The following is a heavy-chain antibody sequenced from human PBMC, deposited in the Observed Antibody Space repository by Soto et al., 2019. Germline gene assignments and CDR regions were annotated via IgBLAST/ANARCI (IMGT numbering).Heavy chain of an antibody. Sequence: QLQLVQSGAEVKQPGASVKVSCKASGYTFTSYYMHWVRQAPGQGLEWMGIINPSGGSTSYAQKCQDRVTRTRDTSTSTDYMDRRSLRSEDTAVYYCARDKTTEGYCRGGRCNTGGYGLDVWGRGTTVTVSS. J-gene: IGHJ6*02. CDR2: INPSGGST. CDR1: GYTFTSYY. CDR3: ARDKTTEGYCRGGRCNTGGYGLDV. D-gene: IGHD2-15*01. V-gene: IGHV1-46*01.